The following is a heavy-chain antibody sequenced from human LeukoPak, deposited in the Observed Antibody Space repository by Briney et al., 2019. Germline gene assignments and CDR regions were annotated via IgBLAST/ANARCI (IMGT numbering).Heavy chain of an antibody. V-gene: IGHV4-59*01. CDR2: IYYSGST. D-gene: IGHD3-22*01. J-gene: IGHJ4*02. CDR1: GGSISSYY. Sequence: SVTLSLTCTVSGGSISSYYWSWIRQPPGKGLEWIGYIYYSGSTNYNPSLKSRVTISVDTSKNQFSLKLTSLTAADTAVYYCARAGVSSGYWSLWGQGTLVTVSS. CDR3: ARAGVSSGYWSL.